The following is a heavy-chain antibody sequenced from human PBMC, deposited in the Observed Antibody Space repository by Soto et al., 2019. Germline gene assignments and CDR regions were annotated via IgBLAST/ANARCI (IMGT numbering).Heavy chain of an antibody. Sequence: QVQLRQSGPGLVKPSGTLSLTCFVSGTSISSTYWWTWVRQSPGKGLEWIGEIHHTGGTNYNPALKALLPISADNANHQFYLRLTSVTAAASALYYRATLPPRIVVALADFPSWGKGSLVTVSS. CDR1: GTSISSTYW. J-gene: IGHJ4*02. CDR2: IHHTGGT. V-gene: IGHV4-4*02. CDR3: ATLPPRIVVALADFPS. D-gene: IGHD2-21*01.